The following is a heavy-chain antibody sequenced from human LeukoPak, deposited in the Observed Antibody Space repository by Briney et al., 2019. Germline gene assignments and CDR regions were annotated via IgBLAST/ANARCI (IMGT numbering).Heavy chain of an antibody. CDR1: GYTFTSYG. Sequence: ASVKVSCKASGYTFTSYGISWVRQAPGQGLEWMGWISAYNGNTNYAQKLQGRVTMTTDTSTSTAYMELRRLRSDNTAVYYCARGDCSSTSCYTLFWFDPGGQGTLVTVS. CDR2: ISAYNGNT. CDR3: ARGDCSSTSCYTLFWFDP. D-gene: IGHD2-2*02. V-gene: IGHV1-18*01. J-gene: IGHJ5*02.